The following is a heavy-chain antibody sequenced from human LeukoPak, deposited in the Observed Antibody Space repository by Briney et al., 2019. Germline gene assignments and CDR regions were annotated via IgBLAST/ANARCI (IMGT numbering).Heavy chain of an antibody. Sequence: ASVKVSCKASGYTFIGYSISWVRQAPGHGLEWMGWITPYNGNTNYVQNFQGRVTMTTDTSTSTAYMELRSLRSDDTAVYYCANVVVVAARHFDYWGQGTLVTVSS. CDR1: GYTFIGYS. CDR3: ANVVVVAARHFDY. J-gene: IGHJ4*02. D-gene: IGHD2-15*01. CDR2: ITPYNGNT. V-gene: IGHV1-18*01.